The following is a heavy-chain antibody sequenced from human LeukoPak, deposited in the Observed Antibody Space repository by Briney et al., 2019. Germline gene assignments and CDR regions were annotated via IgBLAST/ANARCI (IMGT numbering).Heavy chain of an antibody. D-gene: IGHD3-10*01. Sequence: PGGSLRLSCAASGFTFSTYAMSWVRQAPGKGLEWVSSISGSDGTTYYVDSVKGRFTISRDNSKNTLCLQMNSLRAEDTAVYYCAKDPPGLLSRGMDYWGQGTLLTVSS. CDR1: GFTFSTYA. V-gene: IGHV3-23*01. CDR3: AKDPPGLLSRGMDY. J-gene: IGHJ4*02. CDR2: ISGSDGTT.